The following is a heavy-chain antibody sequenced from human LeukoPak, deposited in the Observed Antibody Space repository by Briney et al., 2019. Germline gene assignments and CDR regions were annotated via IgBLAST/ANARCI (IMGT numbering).Heavy chain of an antibody. Sequence: PSQTLSHTCTVSGGSISSGSYYWSWIRQPAGKGLEWIGRIYTSGSTNYNPSLKSRVTISVDTSKNQFSLQLSSVTAADTAVYYCARVTIRESCDYWGQGTLVTVSS. CDR1: GGSISSGSYY. CDR2: IYTSGST. J-gene: IGHJ4*02. CDR3: ARVTIRESCDY. D-gene: IGHD4-11*01. V-gene: IGHV4-61*02.